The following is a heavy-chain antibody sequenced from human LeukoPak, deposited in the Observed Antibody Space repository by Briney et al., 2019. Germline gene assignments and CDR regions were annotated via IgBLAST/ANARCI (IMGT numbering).Heavy chain of an antibody. D-gene: IGHD6-6*01. Sequence: ASVKVSCKASGGTFSSYAISWVRQAPGQGLEWMGGIIPIFGTANYAQKFQGRVTITADKSTSTAYMELSSLRSEDTAVYYCARESIAAPRAPDYWGQGTLVTVSS. CDR2: IIPIFGTA. CDR1: GGTFSSYA. V-gene: IGHV1-69*06. CDR3: ARESIAAPRAPDY. J-gene: IGHJ4*02.